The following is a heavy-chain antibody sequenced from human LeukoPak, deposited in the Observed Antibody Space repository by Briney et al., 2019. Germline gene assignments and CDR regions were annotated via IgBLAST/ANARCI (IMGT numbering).Heavy chain of an antibody. CDR1: GLTFSAYG. D-gene: IGHD4-17*01. V-gene: IGHV3-23*01. Sequence: GGSLRLSCAASGLTFSAYGVTWVRQAPGKGLEWVSSISGAGPYYADSVKGRFTISRDNSESTLFLHMNSLRADDTAVYYCCKDPNGDYVGAFDMWGPGTKVTVSS. J-gene: IGHJ3*02. CDR3: CKDPNGDYVGAFDM. CDR2: ISGAGP.